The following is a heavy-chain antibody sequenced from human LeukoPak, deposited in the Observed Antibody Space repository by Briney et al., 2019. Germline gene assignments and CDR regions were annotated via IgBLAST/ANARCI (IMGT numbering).Heavy chain of an antibody. CDR3: AKDRYSSSWNYMDV. CDR2: ISSSGSTI. CDR1: GFTFSSYE. V-gene: IGHV3-48*03. J-gene: IGHJ6*03. D-gene: IGHD6-13*01. Sequence: PGGSLRLSCAASGFTFSSYEMNWVRQAPGKGLEWVSYISSSGSTIYYADSVKGRFTISRDNAKNSLYLQMNSLRAEDTAVYYCAKDRYSSSWNYMDVWGKGTTVTVSS.